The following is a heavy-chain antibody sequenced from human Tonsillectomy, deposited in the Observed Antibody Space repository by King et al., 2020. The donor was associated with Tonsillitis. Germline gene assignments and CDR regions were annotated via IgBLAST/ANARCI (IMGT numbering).Heavy chain of an antibody. CDR1: GYTFTNYD. V-gene: IGHV1-18*04. J-gene: IGHJ5*02. CDR2: ISAYTGNT. CDR3: ASDEGEQITHGAGWFDP. Sequence: VQLVQSGVEVKKPGASVKVSCKASGYTFTNYDVIWVRQAPGQGLEWMGWISAYTGNTNYAQKFQGRVTMTTDTFTSKAYMELSSLRSDDTAAYYCASDEGEQITHGAGWFDPWGQGTLVTVSS. D-gene: IGHD1/OR15-1a*01.